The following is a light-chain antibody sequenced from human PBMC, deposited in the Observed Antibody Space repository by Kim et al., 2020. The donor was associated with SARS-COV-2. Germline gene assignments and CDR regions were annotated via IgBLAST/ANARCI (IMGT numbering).Light chain of an antibody. CDR1: QTISSSY. V-gene: IGKV3-20*01. CDR2: GAS. J-gene: IGKJ2*02. CDR3: QEYDTSLPAWT. Sequence: EIVLTQSPGTLSLSPGERATLSCRASQTISSSYLGWYQQKPGQAPRLLIYGASSRATGIPDRFSGSGSGTDFTLTISRLEPEDFAVYYCQEYDTSLPAWTLGQGTKREI.